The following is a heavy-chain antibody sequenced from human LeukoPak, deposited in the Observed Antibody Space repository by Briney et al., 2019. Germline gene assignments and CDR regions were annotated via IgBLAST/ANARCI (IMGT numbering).Heavy chain of an antibody. CDR3: ARGDFDY. J-gene: IGHJ4*02. V-gene: IGHV3-7*03. CDR1: GFTFSNFW. Sequence: GGSLRLSCTASGFTFSNFWMGWVRQAPGKGLEWVANIKQDETEKFYLGSVKGRFTISRDNAKNSLYLQMNSLRVEDTALYYCARGDFDYWGQGTLVTVSS. CDR2: IKQDETEK.